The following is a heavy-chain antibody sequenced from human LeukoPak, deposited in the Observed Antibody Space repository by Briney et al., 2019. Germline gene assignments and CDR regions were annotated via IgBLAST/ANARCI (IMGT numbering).Heavy chain of an antibody. CDR2: INWNGGST. CDR1: GFTFDDYG. J-gene: IGHJ4*02. Sequence: GGSLRLSCAASGFTFDDYGMSWVRQAPGKGLEWVSGINWNGGSTGYADSVKGRFTISRDNAKNSLYLQMNSLRAEDTALYYCARDIGDGSGGWLFDYWGQGTLVTVSS. D-gene: IGHD6-19*01. CDR3: ARDIGDGSGGWLFDY. V-gene: IGHV3-20*04.